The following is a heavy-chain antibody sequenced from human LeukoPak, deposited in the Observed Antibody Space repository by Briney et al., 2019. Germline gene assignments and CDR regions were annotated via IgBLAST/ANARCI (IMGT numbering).Heavy chain of an antibody. J-gene: IGHJ6*01. V-gene: IGHV3-11*04. CDR2: ISSSWSTI. CDR1: GFTFSYYY. Sequence: SGGSLRLFRGAWGFTFSYYYMSGLRQAPGRGLEGVSYISSSWSTILYADSVKDRFTISRDNAKHSLHLQVKSLRAGDTAVYYFAELGITLFGGVWGKGTTVTIS. CDR3: AELGITLFGGV. D-gene: IGHD3-10*02.